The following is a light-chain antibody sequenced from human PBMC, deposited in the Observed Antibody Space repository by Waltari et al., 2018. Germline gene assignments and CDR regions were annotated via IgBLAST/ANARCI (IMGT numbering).Light chain of an antibody. CDR1: QSVLYISNNKNY. V-gene: IGKV4-1*01. CDR2: WAS. Sequence: DIVMTQSPDSLAVSLGERATINCKSRQSVLYISNNKNYLAWYQQKPGQPPKLLIYWASTRESGVPDRFSGSGSGTDFTLTISSLQAEDVAVYYCQQYYSTPPTFGQGTKVEIK. J-gene: IGKJ1*01. CDR3: QQYYSTPPT.